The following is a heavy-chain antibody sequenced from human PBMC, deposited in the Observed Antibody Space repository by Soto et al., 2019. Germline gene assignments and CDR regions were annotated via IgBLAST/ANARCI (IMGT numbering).Heavy chain of an antibody. V-gene: IGHV3-33*01. CDR1: GFTFRNYG. CDR2: IWSGGNVE. CDR3: ATDKGNAAFDI. Sequence: GGSLRLSCAASGFTFRNYGMHWVRQDPGKGLEWVAVIWSGGNVEDYADSVKGRFTISRDDSKNMLFLQMNSLRVEDTAVYYCATDKGNAAFDIWGPGTLVTVSS. D-gene: IGHD3-10*01. J-gene: IGHJ3*02.